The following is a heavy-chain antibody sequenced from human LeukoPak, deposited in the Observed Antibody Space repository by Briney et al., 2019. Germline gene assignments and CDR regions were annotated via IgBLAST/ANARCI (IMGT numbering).Heavy chain of an antibody. CDR1: GFTFSSYA. J-gene: IGHJ4*02. Sequence: PGGSLRLSCAASGFTFSSYAMSWVRQAPGKGLEWVSAISGSCGSTYYADSVKGRFTISRDNSKNTLYLQMNSLRAEDTAVYYCAKDRRRYCSGGSCYQSDYWGQGTLVTVSS. CDR2: ISGSCGST. D-gene: IGHD2-15*01. CDR3: AKDRRRYCSGGSCYQSDY. V-gene: IGHV3-23*01.